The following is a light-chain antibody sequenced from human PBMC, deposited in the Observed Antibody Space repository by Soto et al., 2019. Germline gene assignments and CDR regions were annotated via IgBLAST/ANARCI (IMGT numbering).Light chain of an antibody. CDR1: SSDVGGYNY. J-gene: IGLJ2*01. CDR2: DVS. Sequence: QSALTQPASVSGSPGQSITISCTGTSSDVGGYNYVSWYQQHPGKAPKLMIYDVSNRPSGVSNRFSGSNSSNTASLTISGLQAEDDADYYCSSYTRSSTVVFGGGTKLTVL. V-gene: IGLV2-14*01. CDR3: SSYTRSSTVV.